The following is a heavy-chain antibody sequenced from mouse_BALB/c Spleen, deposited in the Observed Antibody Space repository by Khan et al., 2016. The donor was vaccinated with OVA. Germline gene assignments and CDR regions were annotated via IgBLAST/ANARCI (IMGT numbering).Heavy chain of an antibody. Sequence: VHVKQSGPELMKPGASVKISCKASGYSFTTYYIHWIMQSHGKGLEWIGYIDPFSGGTTYNQKFKGKATLTVDKSSSTAYIHLSNLTSEDSSVYYCTRHGYVAVFTYWGQGTLVTVSA. V-gene: IGHV1S135*01. CDR3: TRHGYVAVFTY. D-gene: IGHD2-2*01. CDR2: IDPFSGGT. CDR1: GYSFTTYY. J-gene: IGHJ3*01.